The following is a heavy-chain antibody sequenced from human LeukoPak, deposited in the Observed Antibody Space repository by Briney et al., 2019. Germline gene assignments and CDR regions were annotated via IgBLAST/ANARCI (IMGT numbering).Heavy chain of an antibody. Sequence: ASVEVSCKASGYTFTGYYMHWVRQAPGQGLEWMGWINPNSGGTNYAQKFQGRVTMTRDTSISTAYMELSRLRSDDTAVYYCARVFRAAIRVNWFDPWGQGTLVTVSS. D-gene: IGHD2-2*01. J-gene: IGHJ5*02. CDR1: GYTFTGYY. CDR2: INPNSGGT. V-gene: IGHV1-2*02. CDR3: ARVFRAAIRVNWFDP.